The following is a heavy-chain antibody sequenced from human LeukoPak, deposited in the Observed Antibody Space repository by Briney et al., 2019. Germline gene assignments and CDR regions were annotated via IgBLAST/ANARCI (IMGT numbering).Heavy chain of an antibody. V-gene: IGHV3-23*01. CDR2: IRGSGGST. J-gene: IGHJ4*02. CDR3: ARDLIAAAGPYYFDY. CDR1: GFTFSTYG. D-gene: IGHD6-13*01. Sequence: GGSLRLSCAASGFTFSTYGMSWVRQAPGKGLEWVSAIRGSGGSTYYADSVKGRFTISRDNSKNTLYLQMNSLRAEDTAVYYCARDLIAAAGPYYFDYWGQGTLVTVSS.